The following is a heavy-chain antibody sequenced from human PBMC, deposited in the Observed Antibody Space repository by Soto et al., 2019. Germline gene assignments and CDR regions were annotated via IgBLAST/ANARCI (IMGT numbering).Heavy chain of an antibody. D-gene: IGHD2-15*01. CDR3: AHAPTYCSGGSGYRDAFDI. CDR1: GFSLSTSGVG. CDR2: IYWDDEK. Sequence: QITLKESGPTLVKPTQTLTLTCTFSGFSLSTSGVGVGWIRQPPGKALEWLALIYWDDEKRYSPSLKSRLTITEDTHKNQVVLTMTNMDPVDTATYSCAHAPTYCSGGSGYRDAFDIWGQGTMVTVSS. V-gene: IGHV2-5*02. J-gene: IGHJ3*02.